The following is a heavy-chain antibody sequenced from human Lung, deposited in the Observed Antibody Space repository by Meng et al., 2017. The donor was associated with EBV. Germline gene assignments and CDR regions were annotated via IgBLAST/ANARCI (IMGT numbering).Heavy chain of an antibody. V-gene: IGHV4-34*01. D-gene: IGHD3-22*01. CDR1: GGSFSGYY. CDR3: ARGRIIGDSSGYSDY. CDR2: INHSGST. Sequence: QGPLQQWGAGLLKPSETLSLTCAVYGGSFSGYYWSWIRQPPGKGLEWIGEINHSGSTNYNPSLKSRVTISVDTSKNQFSLKLSSVTAADTAVYYCARGRIIGDSSGYSDYWGQGTLVTVAS. J-gene: IGHJ4*02.